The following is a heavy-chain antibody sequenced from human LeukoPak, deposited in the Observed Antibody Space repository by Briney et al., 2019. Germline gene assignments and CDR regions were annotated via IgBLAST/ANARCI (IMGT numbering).Heavy chain of an antibody. V-gene: IGHV3-30*18. CDR2: ISYDGSNK. CDR3: AKAKTRSGWFFDY. J-gene: IGHJ4*02. CDR1: GFTFSSYG. Sequence: PGRSLRLSCAASGFTFSSYGMHWVRQAPGKGLEWVAVISYDGSNKYYADSVKGRFTISRDNSKNTLYLQMNSLRAEDTAVYYCAKAKTRSGWFFDYWGQGTLVTVSS. D-gene: IGHD6-19*01.